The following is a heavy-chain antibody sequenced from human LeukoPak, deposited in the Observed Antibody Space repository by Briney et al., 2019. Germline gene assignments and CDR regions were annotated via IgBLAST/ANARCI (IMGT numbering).Heavy chain of an antibody. V-gene: IGHV3-74*01. D-gene: IGHD4-17*01. CDR2: INSDGSSR. CDR3: ASSTVTTLDGTDV. J-gene: IGHJ6*02. Sequence: PGGSLRLSCAASGFTFSSYWMHWVRQAPGQGLVWVSYINSDGSSRSYADSVKGRFTISRDNAKNTLHLQMNSLRVEDTAVYYCASSTVTTLDGTDVWGQGTTVTVSS. CDR1: GFTFSSYW.